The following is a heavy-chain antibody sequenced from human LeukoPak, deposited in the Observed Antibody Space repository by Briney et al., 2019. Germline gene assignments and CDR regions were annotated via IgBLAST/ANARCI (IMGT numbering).Heavy chain of an antibody. CDR3: ARNPRGYSYANSPN. CDR2: ISSSSSYI. D-gene: IGHD5-18*01. Sequence: GGSLRLSCAASGFTFSSYTMNWVRQAPGKGLEWVSSISSSSSYIYYADSGKGRFTISRDNAKNSLYLQMNSLRAEDTAVYYCARNPRGYSYANSPNWGQGALVTVSS. V-gene: IGHV3-21*01. CDR1: GFTFSSYT. J-gene: IGHJ4*02.